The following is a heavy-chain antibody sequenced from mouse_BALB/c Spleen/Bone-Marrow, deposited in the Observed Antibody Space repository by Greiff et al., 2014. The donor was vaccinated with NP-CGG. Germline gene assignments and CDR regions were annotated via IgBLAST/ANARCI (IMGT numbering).Heavy chain of an antibody. J-gene: IGHJ4*01. V-gene: IGHV2-9*02. D-gene: IGHD3-2*02. Sequence: QAQLKESGPGLVAPSQSLSITCTVSGFSLTNYGVHWVRQPPGKGLEWLGVIWAGGSTNYNSALMSRLSISKDNSKSQVFLKMISLQTDDTAMYYCARVTSSAVGAMDYWGQGTSVTVSS. CDR2: IWAGGST. CDR1: GFSLTNYG. CDR3: ARVTSSAVGAMDY.